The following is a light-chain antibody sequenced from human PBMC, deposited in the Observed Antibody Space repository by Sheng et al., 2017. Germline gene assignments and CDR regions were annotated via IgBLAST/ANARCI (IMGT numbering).Light chain of an antibody. V-gene: IGKV3-11*01. CDR1: QSVSTY. CDR2: DAS. Sequence: ENVLTQSPATLSLSPGERATLSCRASQSVSTYLAWYQQKPGQAPRLLIYDASNRATGIPARFSGSGSGTDFTLTISGLEPEDFAVYYXQQCNNWPYTFGQGTKLEI. J-gene: IGKJ2*01. CDR3: QQCNNWPYT.